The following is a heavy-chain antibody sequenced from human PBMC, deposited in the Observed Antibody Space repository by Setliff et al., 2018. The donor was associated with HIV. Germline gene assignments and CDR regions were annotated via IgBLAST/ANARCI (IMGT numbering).Heavy chain of an antibody. D-gene: IGHD3-3*01. CDR3: ARRIWSGYSFDY. CDR1: GFTFSSYA. V-gene: IGHV3-23*01. CDR2: ISGSGGRT. Sequence: GGSLRLSCAASGFTFSSYAMSWVRQGPGKGLEWVSTISGSGGRTYYADSVKGRFTISRDNAKNSLFLQMNSLRAEDTAVYYCARRIWSGYSFDYWGQGTLVTVSS. J-gene: IGHJ4*02.